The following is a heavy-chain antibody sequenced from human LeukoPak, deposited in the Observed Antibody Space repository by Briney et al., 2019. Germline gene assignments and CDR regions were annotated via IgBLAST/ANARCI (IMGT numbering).Heavy chain of an antibody. J-gene: IGHJ4*02. Sequence: GGSLRLSCAASGFTFSSYWMSWVRQAPGKGLEWVANIKQDGSDKYYVDSVKGRFIISRDNAKNSLYLQMNSLRAEDTAVYYCASLSYGDYVVDYCGQGTLVTVSS. V-gene: IGHV3-7*01. D-gene: IGHD4-17*01. CDR1: GFTFSSYW. CDR3: ASLSYGDYVVDY. CDR2: IKQDGSDK.